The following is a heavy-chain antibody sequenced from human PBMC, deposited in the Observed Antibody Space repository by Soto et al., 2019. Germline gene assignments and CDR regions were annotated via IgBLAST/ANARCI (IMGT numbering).Heavy chain of an antibody. D-gene: IGHD5-12*01. CDR3: ASAASGYDH. Sequence: GGSLRLSCAASGFIFSSYAMHWVRQAPGKGLEYVSAINPNGDRTYYANSVKGRFTISRDNSKSTLYLQMGSLRTEDMAVYYCASAASGYDHWGQGT. CDR2: INPNGDRT. J-gene: IGHJ4*02. V-gene: IGHV3-64*01. CDR1: GFIFSSYA.